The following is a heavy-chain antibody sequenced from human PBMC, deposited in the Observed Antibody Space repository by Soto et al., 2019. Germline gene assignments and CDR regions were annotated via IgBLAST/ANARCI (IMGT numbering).Heavy chain of an antibody. CDR3: ASSLVLAAGLQHCYSGL. V-gene: IGHV1-18*01. D-gene: IGHD6-25*01. CDR1: GYTFTSYG. Sequence: QVQLVQSGAEVKKPGASVKVSCKASGYTFTSYGISWVRQAPGQGLEWMGWISAYNGNTNYAQKLQGRVTMTTDTTTRPAYVALRSAGSNATALYYWASSLVLAAGLQHCYSGLWARGTLVTVSS. J-gene: IGHJ2*01. CDR2: ISAYNGNT.